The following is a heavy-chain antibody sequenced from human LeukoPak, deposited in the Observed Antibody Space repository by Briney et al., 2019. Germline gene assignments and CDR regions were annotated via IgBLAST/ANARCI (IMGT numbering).Heavy chain of an antibody. V-gene: IGHV3-66*01. CDR3: ASRDKGYYYGMDV. J-gene: IGHJ6*02. CDR2: IYSGGST. Sequence: PGGSLRLSCAASGFTVSSNYMRWVRQAPGKGLEWVSLIYSGGSTYYADSVKSRFTISRDNSKNTLYLQRKSLRAEDTAVYYCASRDKGYYYGMDVGGQRTTVTVSS. D-gene: IGHD5-24*01. CDR1: GFTVSSNY.